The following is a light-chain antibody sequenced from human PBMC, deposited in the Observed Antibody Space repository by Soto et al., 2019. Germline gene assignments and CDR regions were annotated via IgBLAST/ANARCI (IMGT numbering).Light chain of an antibody. CDR3: QQRRDWPGT. CDR1: QSLSNY. Sequence: EIVLTQSPATLSLSPGERATLSCRASQSLSNYLAWYQQKPGQAPRLLIYDASNRATGIPARFSGSGSGTDFTLTISSLEPEDFAVYYCQQRRDWPGTFGPGTKVDIK. CDR2: DAS. J-gene: IGKJ3*01. V-gene: IGKV3-11*01.